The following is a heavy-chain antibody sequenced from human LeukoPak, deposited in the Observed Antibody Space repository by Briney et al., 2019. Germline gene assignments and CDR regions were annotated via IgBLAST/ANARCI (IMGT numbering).Heavy chain of an antibody. J-gene: IGHJ4*02. CDR3: AKEYCSSTSCYIVDY. D-gene: IGHD2-2*02. Sequence: GGSLRLSCAASGFTFSSYAMSWVRQAPGKGLEWVSAISGSGGSTYYADSVKGQFTISRDNSKNTLYLQMNSLRAEDTAVYYCAKEYCSSTSCYIVDYWGQGTLVTVSS. CDR1: GFTFSSYA. V-gene: IGHV3-23*01. CDR2: ISGSGGST.